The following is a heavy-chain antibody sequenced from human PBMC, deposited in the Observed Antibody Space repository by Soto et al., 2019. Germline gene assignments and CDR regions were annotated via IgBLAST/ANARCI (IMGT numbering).Heavy chain of an antibody. CDR2: IDPSDSYT. V-gene: IGHV5-10-1*01. D-gene: IGHD2-2*01. CDR3: ARLLGYCISTSCYAGGYYYGMDV. CDR1: GYSFTSYW. J-gene: IGHJ6*02. Sequence: GESLKISCKGSGYSFTSYWISWVRQMPGKGLEWMGRIDPSDSYTKYSPSFQGHVTISADKSISTAYLQWSSLKASDTAMYYCARLLGYCISTSCYAGGYYYGMDVWGQGTTVTVSS.